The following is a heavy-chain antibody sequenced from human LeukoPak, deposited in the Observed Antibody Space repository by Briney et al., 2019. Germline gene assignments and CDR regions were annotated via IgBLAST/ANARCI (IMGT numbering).Heavy chain of an antibody. D-gene: IGHD2-2*01. CDR1: GFSFSRYR. CDR2: INSDGSST. J-gene: IGHJ3*02. V-gene: IGHV3-74*01. Sequence: PGGPLRLSCVASGFSFSRYRMHWVRQAPGKGLVWVSHINSDGSSTSYADSVKGRFTISRDNAKNTLYLQMNSLRAEDTAVYYCARWGGYCSSTSCCDAFDIWGQGTMVTVSS. CDR3: ARWGGYCSSTSCCDAFDI.